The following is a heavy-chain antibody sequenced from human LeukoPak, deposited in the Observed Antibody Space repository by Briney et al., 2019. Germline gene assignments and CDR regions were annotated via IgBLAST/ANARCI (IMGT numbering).Heavy chain of an antibody. CDR2: ISWNSGSI. CDR1: GFTFSSYA. V-gene: IGHV3-9*01. Sequence: SLRLSCAASGFTFSSYAMHWVRQAPGKGLEWVSGISWNSGSIGYADSVKGRFTISRDNAKNSLYLQMNSLRAEDTALYYCAKVSGPEYNGYDFPYYFDYWGQGTLVTVSS. D-gene: IGHD5-12*01. CDR3: AKVSGPEYNGYDFPYYFDY. J-gene: IGHJ4*02.